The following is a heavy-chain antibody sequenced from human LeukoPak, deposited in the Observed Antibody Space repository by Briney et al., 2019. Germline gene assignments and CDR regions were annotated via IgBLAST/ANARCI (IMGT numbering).Heavy chain of an antibody. CDR1: GFTFKSFW. CDR2: ITSDGRNT. CDR3: ARDYPSFDY. V-gene: IGHV3-74*01. Sequence: GGSLRLSCAASGFTFKSFWMHWVRQDPGKGLVWVSRITSDGRNTDYADSVKGRFTISRDNAKNTLYLQMNSLRAEDTAVYYCARDYPSFDYWGQGTLVTVSS. D-gene: IGHD3-16*02. J-gene: IGHJ4*02.